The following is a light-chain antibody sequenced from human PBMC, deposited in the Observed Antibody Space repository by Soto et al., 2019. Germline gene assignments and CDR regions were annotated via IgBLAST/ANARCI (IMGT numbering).Light chain of an antibody. CDR3: QQHDKCPPT. J-gene: IGKJ1*01. CDR2: KTS. V-gene: IGKV1-5*03. CDR1: QSIGTY. Sequence: DTQMTQSPSTLSSSVGERATISCRASQSIGTYMAWYQQTTGQAPKLLIYKTSTLASGVPSRFSGSGSGTEFTLTISSLQPDDFANYYCQQHDKCPPTFGRGTKVEVK.